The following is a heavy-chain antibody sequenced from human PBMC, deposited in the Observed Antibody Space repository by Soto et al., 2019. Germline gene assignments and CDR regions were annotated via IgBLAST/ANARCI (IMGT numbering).Heavy chain of an antibody. CDR2: ISVYNGYT. Sequence: ASVQVSFTASCSNFDRYGFILVRQAPGQGLEWMGWISVYNGYTNYAQRLQGRITLTTDTSTTTAYMELRSLRSDDMAVYYCARGRYCSLTSCSEGLDYWGHGTEVTVSS. D-gene: IGHD2-2*01. V-gene: IGHV1-18*03. J-gene: IGHJ4*01. CDR1: CSNFDRYG. CDR3: ARGRYCSLTSCSEGLDY.